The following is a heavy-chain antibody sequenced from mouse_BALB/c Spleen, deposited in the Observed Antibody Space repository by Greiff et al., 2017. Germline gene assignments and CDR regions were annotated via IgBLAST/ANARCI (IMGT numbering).Heavy chain of an antibody. D-gene: IGHD1-1*01. V-gene: IGHV1-4*01. J-gene: IGHJ4*01. CDR3: ARVGYGSSYGAMDY. Sequence: VKLQESGAELARPGASVKMSCKASGYTFTSYTMHWVKQRPGQGLEWIGYINPSSGYTNYNQKFKDKATLTADKSSSTAYMQLSSLTSEDSAVYYCARVGYGSSYGAMDYWGQGTSVTVSS. CDR2: INPSSGYT. CDR1: GYTFTSYT.